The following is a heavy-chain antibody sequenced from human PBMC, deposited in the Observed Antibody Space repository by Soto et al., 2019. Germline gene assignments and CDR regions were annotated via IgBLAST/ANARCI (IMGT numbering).Heavy chain of an antibody. CDR3: ARDQGVAADDFSDFDI. J-gene: IGHJ3*02. CDR2: ISAYNGNT. D-gene: IGHD6-13*01. V-gene: IGHV1-18*04. CDR1: GYTFTSYG. Sequence: ASVKVSCKASGYTFTSYGISWVRQAPGQGLEWMGWISAYNGNTNYAQKLQGRVTMTTDTSTSAAYTELRSLRSDDTAVYYCARDQGVAADDFSDFDIWGQGIMVTVSS.